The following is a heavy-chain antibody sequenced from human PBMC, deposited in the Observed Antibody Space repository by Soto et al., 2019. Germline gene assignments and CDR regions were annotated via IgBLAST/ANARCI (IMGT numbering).Heavy chain of an antibody. D-gene: IGHD2-8*01. V-gene: IGHV1-18*01. J-gene: IGHJ4*02. CDR3: ARDRQYEALPD. CDR1: GYTFAYYG. Sequence: QVQLVQSGTEVKKPGASVKVSCKTSGYTFAYYGITWVRQAPGQPLEWMGWVSANNRVTNYAQKFRDRVTMTTDTSTTTAYMELRSLSSDDTAIYFCARDRQYEALPDWGQGTLVIV. CDR2: VSANNRVT.